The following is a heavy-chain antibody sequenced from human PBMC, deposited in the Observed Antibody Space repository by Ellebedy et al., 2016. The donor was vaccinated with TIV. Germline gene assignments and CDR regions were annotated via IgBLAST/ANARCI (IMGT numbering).Heavy chain of an antibody. D-gene: IGHD4-11*01. CDR1: GFTFSDYS. CDR3: ARGNYRGNWFDP. J-gene: IGHJ5*02. Sequence: PGGSLRLSCAASGFTFSDYSMNWVRQAPGKGLEWVSSISTGSSFLFYADSLKGRFTISRDNAKSSLYLQMNGLRAEDTAVYYCARGNYRGNWFDPWGQGTLVTVSS. CDR2: ISTGSSFL. V-gene: IGHV3-21*01.